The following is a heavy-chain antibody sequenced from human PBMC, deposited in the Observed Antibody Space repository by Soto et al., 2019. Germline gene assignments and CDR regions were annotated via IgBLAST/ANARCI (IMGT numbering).Heavy chain of an antibody. CDR2: TYYRSRWYN. Sequence: SQTLSLTCAISGDSVSGNSAAWNWIRQSPSRGLEWLGRTYYRSRWYNDYAVSVKSRITVTPDTSKNQFSLHLNSVTPEDTAVYDCARELPYYVSSDSYLDYWGQGALVTVSS. CDR3: ARELPYYVSSDSYLDY. CDR1: GDSVSGNSAA. J-gene: IGHJ4*02. V-gene: IGHV6-1*01. D-gene: IGHD3-16*01.